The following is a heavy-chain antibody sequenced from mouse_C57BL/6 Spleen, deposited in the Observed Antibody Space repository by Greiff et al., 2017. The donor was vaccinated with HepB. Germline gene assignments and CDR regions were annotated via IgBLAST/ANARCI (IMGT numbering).Heavy chain of an antibody. J-gene: IGHJ3*01. CDR2: IYPRDGST. CDR1: GYTFTSYD. Sequence: VQLQESGPELVKPGASVKLSCKASGYTFTSYDINWVKQRPGQGLEWIGWIYPRDGSTKYNEKFKGKATLTVDTSSSTAYMELHSLTSEDSAVYFCARSAYYSKAWFAYWGQGTLVTVSA. CDR3: ARSAYYSKAWFAY. D-gene: IGHD2-5*01. V-gene: IGHV1-85*01.